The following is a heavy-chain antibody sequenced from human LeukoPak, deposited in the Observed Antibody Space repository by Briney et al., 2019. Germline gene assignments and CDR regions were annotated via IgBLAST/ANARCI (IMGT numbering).Heavy chain of an antibody. CDR3: ARASYSSSWYPPNYFDY. D-gene: IGHD6-13*01. CDR2: IYYSGST. J-gene: IGHJ4*02. Sequence: SETLSLTCTVSGGSISSSSYYWGWIRQPPGKGLEWIGSIYYSGSTYYNPSLKSRVTISVDTSKNQFSLKLSSVTAADTAVYYCARASYSSSWYPPNYFDYWGQGTLVIVSS. V-gene: IGHV4-39*07. CDR1: GGSISSSSYY.